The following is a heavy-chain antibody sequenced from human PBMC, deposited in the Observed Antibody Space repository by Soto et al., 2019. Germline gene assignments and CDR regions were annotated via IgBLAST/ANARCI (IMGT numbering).Heavy chain of an antibody. CDR3: AKDLRSGVVVTDY. CDR1: GFTFSSYG. V-gene: IGHV3-30*18. D-gene: IGHD3-22*01. J-gene: IGHJ4*02. CDR2: ISYDGSNK. Sequence: GGSLRLSCSASGFTFSSYGMHWVRQAPGKGLEWVAVISYDGSNKYYADSVKGRFTISRDNSKNTLYLQMNSLRAEDTAVYYCAKDLRSGVVVTDYWGQGTLVTVSS.